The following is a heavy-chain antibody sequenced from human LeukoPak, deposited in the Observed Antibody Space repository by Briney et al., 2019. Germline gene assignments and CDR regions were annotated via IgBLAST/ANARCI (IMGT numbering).Heavy chain of an antibody. CDR1: GYSISSGYY. D-gene: IGHD2-15*01. CDR2: IYHSGST. J-gene: IGHJ4*02. CDR3: ARDAFHCSGGSCYRALYFDY. V-gene: IGHV4-38-2*02. Sequence: SETLSLTCTVSGYSISSGYYWGWIRQPPGKGLEWIGSIYHSGSTYYNPSLKSRVTISVDTSKNQFSLKLSSVTAADTAVYYCARDAFHCSGGSCYRALYFDYWGQGTLVTVSS.